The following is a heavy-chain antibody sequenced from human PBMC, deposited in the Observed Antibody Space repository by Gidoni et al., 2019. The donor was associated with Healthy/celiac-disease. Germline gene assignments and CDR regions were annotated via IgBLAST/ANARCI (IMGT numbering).Heavy chain of an antibody. D-gene: IGHD2-2*01. CDR2: IIPIFGTA. J-gene: IGHJ6*02. Sequence: QVQLVQSGAEVKKPGSSVKVSCKASGGTFSSYAISWVRQAPGQGLEWMGGIIPIFGTANYAQKFQGRVTITADESTSTAYMELSSLRSEDTAVYYCARAITGLVVVPAAPAAYYYYGMDVWGQGTTVTVSS. CDR3: ARAITGLVVVPAAPAAYYYYGMDV. CDR1: GGTFSSYA. V-gene: IGHV1-69*01.